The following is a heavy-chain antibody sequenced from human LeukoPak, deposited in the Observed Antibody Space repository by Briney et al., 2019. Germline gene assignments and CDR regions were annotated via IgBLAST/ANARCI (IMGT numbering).Heavy chain of an antibody. D-gene: IGHD5-18*01. Sequence: GASVKVSCKASGGTFSSYAISWVRQAPGQGLEWMGGIIPIFGTANYAQKFQGRVTITTDESTSTAYMELSSLRSEDTAVYYCARVIGYSYGYKAVDAYYYMDVWGKGTTVTVSS. J-gene: IGHJ6*03. CDR1: GGTFSSYA. V-gene: IGHV1-69*05. CDR3: ARVIGYSYGYKAVDAYYYMDV. CDR2: IIPIFGTA.